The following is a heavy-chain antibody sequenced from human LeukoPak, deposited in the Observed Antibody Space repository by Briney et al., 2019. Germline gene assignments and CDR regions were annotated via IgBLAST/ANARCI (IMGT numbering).Heavy chain of an antibody. Sequence: GGSLRLSCAASGFTFSSYDMNWVRQAPGKGLERVAFIRYDGSYKYYADSVKGRFTISRDNSKNTVYLQMNSLRAEDTAVYYCARDPSSSSSVGGYLDYWGQGTLVTVSS. D-gene: IGHD6-6*01. CDR2: IRYDGSYK. J-gene: IGHJ4*02. CDR1: GFTFSSYD. CDR3: ARDPSSSSSVGGYLDY. V-gene: IGHV3-30*02.